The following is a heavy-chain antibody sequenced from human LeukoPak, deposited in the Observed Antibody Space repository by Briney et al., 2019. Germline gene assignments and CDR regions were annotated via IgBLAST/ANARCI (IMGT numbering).Heavy chain of an antibody. CDR2: IKEDGSDK. V-gene: IGHV3-7*01. D-gene: IGHD1-1*01. CDR3: AKGGHYNVDY. J-gene: IGHJ4*02. Sequence: GGSLRRSSAASGFTFSTYWMKWVRQAPGKGLEWVASIKEDGSDKYYVDSVKGRFSISRDNAKNSLYLQMNSLRTEDTAVYYCAKGGHYNVDYWGQGTLVTVSS. CDR1: GFTFSTYW.